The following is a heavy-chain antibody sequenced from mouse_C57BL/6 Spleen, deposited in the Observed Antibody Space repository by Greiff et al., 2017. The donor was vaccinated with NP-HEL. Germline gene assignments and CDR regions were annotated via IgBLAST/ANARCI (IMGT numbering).Heavy chain of an antibody. J-gene: IGHJ2*01. CDR1: GFTFSDYG. CDR3: ARCYDYDGYYVDY. Sequence: EVKLMESGGGLVKPGGSLKLSCAASGFTFSDYGMHWVRQAPEKGLEWVAYISSGSSTIYYADTVKGRFTISRDNAKNTLFLQMTSLRSEDTAMYYCARCYDYDGYYVDYWGQGTTLTVSS. V-gene: IGHV5-17*01. D-gene: IGHD2-4*01. CDR2: ISSGSSTI.